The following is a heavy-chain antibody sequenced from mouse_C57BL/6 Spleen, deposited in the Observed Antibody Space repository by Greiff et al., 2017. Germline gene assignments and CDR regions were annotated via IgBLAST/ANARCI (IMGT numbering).Heavy chain of an antibody. V-gene: IGHV1-52*01. D-gene: IGHD2-4*01. CDR2: IDPSDSET. CDR3: ARWRDYDPSPFAY. J-gene: IGHJ3*01. Sequence: QVQLQQPGAELVRPGSSVKLSCKASGYTFTSYWMHWVKQRPIQGLEWIGNIDPSDSETHYNQKFKDKATLTVDKSSSTAYMQLSSLTSEDSAVYYCARWRDYDPSPFAYWGQGTLVTVSA. CDR1: GYTFTSYW.